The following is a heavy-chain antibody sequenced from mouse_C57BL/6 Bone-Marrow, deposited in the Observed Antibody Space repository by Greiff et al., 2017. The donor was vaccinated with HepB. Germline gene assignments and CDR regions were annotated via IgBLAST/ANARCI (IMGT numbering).Heavy chain of an antibody. Sequence: VKLQQPGAELVMPGASVKLSCKASGYTFTDYYINWVKQRPGQGLEWIARIYPGSGNTYYNEKFKGKATLTAEKSSSTAYMQLSSLTSEDSAVYFCARRNLGDYAMDYWGQGTSVTVSS. V-gene: IGHV1-76*01. CDR1: GYTFTDYY. J-gene: IGHJ4*01. D-gene: IGHD3-1*01. CDR2: IYPGSGNT. CDR3: ARRNLGDYAMDY.